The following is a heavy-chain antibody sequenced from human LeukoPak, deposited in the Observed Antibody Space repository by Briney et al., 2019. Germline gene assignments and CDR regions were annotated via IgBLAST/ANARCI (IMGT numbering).Heavy chain of an antibody. CDR2: ISYDGSNK. V-gene: IGHV3-30*03. CDR1: GFTFSSYG. D-gene: IGHD5-12*01. CDR3: ARGSGYEPPFDY. J-gene: IGHJ4*02. Sequence: GGSLRLSCAASGFTFSSYGMHWVRQAPGKGLEWVAVISYDGSNKYYADSVKGRFTISRDNSKNTLYLQMNSLRAEDTAVYYCARGSGYEPPFDYWGQGTLVTVSS.